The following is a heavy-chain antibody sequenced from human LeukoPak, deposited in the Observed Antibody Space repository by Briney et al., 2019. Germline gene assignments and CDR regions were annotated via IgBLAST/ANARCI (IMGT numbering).Heavy chain of an antibody. CDR1: GYTFTSYY. J-gene: IGHJ4*02. D-gene: IGHD3-3*01. CDR3: ARDSHNEGGGTYYDFWSGYYKGYFDY. CDR2: INPSGGST. V-gene: IGHV1-46*01. Sequence: VASVKVSCKASGYTFTSYYMHWVRQALGQGLEWMGIINPSGGSTSYAQKFQGRVTMTRDTSTNTVYMELSSLRSEDTAVYYCARDSHNEGGGTYYDFWSGYYKGYFDYWGQGTLVTVSS.